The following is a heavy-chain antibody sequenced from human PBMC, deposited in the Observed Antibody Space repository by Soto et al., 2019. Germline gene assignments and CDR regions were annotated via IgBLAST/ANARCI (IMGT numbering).Heavy chain of an antibody. V-gene: IGHV1-8*02. CDR1: GYTFTDYD. D-gene: IGHD3-10*01. CDR2: MTPNSGNT. J-gene: IGHJ4*02. Sequence: QVQLVQSGAEVKKPGASVKVSCKASGYTFTDYDINWVRQATGQGLEWMGWMTPNSGNTGYAQKFPGRVTMTRDTSRSTAYMELNSLTSEDTAVYYCARNLYNPGSFDHWGQGTLVTVSS. CDR3: ARNLYNPGSFDH.